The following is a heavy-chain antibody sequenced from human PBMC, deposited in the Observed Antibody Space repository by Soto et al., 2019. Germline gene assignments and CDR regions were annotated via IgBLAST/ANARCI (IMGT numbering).Heavy chain of an antibody. Sequence: PSETLSLTCIVSGGSISGYYWSWIRQPAGKELEWSGRIYSDGTTNYNPSLKGRGTMSVDTSKKQISLKLTSVTAADTAMYYCARDRGYRSGSVGPWGQGVLVT. CDR2: IYSDGTT. CDR1: GGSISGYY. CDR3: ARDRGYRSGSVGP. J-gene: IGHJ1*01. V-gene: IGHV4-4*07. D-gene: IGHD5-18*01.